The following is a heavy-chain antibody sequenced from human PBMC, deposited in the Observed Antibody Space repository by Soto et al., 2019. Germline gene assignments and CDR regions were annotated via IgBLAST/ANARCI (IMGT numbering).Heavy chain of an antibody. CDR3: ARRRSGYFDS. CDR2: IYWDDDK. Sequence: QITLKESGPTLVKPTQTLTLTCTFSGFSLTETGMGVGWIRQPPGKALEWLALIYWDDDKRYSPSLKRGLTISKDDSKNQVVLTKTHVDAVDTATYYCARRRSGYFDSWSQGTLVPVSS. V-gene: IGHV2-5*02. J-gene: IGHJ4*02. CDR1: GFSLTETGMG.